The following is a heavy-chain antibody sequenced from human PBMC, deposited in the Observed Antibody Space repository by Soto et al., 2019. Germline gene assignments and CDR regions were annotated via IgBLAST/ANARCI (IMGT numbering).Heavy chain of an antibody. CDR3: ARLPYGNLLGGLDS. Sequence: QGQLVESGGGVVQPGGSLRLSCAASGFIFSAYGIHWVRQAPGKGLEWVAIVWNDGINKYYADSVKGRFTISRDNFKNPVDLQMTSMSVEDTAVYYCARLPYGNLLGGLDSWGQGTLVTASS. V-gene: IGHV3-33*01. J-gene: IGHJ5*01. D-gene: IGHD3-10*01. CDR2: VWNDGINK. CDR1: GFIFSAYG.